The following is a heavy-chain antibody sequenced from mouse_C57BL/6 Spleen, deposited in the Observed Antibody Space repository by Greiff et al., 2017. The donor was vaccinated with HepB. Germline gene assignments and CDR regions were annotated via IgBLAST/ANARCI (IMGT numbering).Heavy chain of an antibody. Sequence: VQLQQSGPELVKPGASVKISCKASGYTFTDYYMSWVKQSHGKSLEWIGDINPNNGGTSYNQKFKGKATLTVDKSSSTAYMELRSLTSEDSAVYYCARGTTVVAGDAMDYWGQGTSVTVSS. CDR1: GYTFTDYY. J-gene: IGHJ4*01. D-gene: IGHD1-1*01. CDR3: ARGTTVVAGDAMDY. CDR2: INPNNGGT. V-gene: IGHV1-26*01.